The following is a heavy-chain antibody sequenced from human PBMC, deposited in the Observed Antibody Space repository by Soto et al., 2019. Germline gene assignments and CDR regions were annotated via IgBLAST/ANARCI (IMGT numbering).Heavy chain of an antibody. Sequence: QVQLVQSGAEVKKPGASVKVSCKASGYTFTSYGISWVRQAPGQGLEWMGWISAYNGNTKYAQKLQGRATMTTDTSTSTGYMELRSLRSDDTAVYYCASDLGQQLFDYWGQGTLVTVSS. J-gene: IGHJ4*02. CDR1: GYTFTSYG. CDR2: ISAYNGNT. CDR3: ASDLGQQLFDY. V-gene: IGHV1-18*01. D-gene: IGHD6-13*01.